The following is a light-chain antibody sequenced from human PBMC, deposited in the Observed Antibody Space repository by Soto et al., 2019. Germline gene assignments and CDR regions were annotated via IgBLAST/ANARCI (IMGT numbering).Light chain of an antibody. CDR3: MQALQTWT. Sequence: DIVMTQSPLSLPVTPGEPASISCRSSQSLLHSNGYNYLDWYLQKPGQPPQLLIYLGSNRASGVPDRFSGSGSGTDFTLKISRVEAEDVGVYYCMQALQTWTFGQGTTVDIK. CDR1: QSLLHSNGYNY. J-gene: IGKJ1*01. V-gene: IGKV2-28*01. CDR2: LGS.